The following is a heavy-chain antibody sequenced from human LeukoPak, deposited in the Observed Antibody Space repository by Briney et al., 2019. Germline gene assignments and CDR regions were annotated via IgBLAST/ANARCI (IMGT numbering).Heavy chain of an antibody. CDR2: IYTGGTT. CDR1: GGSISSYY. Sequence: SETLSLTCTVSGGSISSYYWSWIRQPAGKGLEWIGRIYTGGTTNYNPSLKSRVTMSIDTSKSQFSLKLSSVTAADTAVYYCARGARGYSYGYYFQHWGQGTLVTVSS. CDR3: ARGARGYSYGYYFQH. V-gene: IGHV4-4*07. D-gene: IGHD5-18*01. J-gene: IGHJ1*01.